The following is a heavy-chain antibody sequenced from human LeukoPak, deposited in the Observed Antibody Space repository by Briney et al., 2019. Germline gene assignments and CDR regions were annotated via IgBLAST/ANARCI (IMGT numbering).Heavy chain of an antibody. CDR2: IKHSGST. CDR1: GGSFSGYY. D-gene: IGHD2-15*01. CDR3: ARGPRLYCSGGSCYSYYYYYYMDV. Sequence: SETLSLTCAVYGGSFSGYYWSWIRQPPGKGLEWIGEIKHSGSTNYNPSLKSRATISVDTSKNQFSLKLSSVTAADTAVYYCARGPRLYCSGGSCYSYYYYYYMDVWGKGTTVTVSS. J-gene: IGHJ6*03. V-gene: IGHV4-34*01.